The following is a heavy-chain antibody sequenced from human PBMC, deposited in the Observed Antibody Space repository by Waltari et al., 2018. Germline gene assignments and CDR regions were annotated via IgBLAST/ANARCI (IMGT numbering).Heavy chain of an antibody. CDR1: GFTFTNYG. V-gene: IGHV1-18*01. J-gene: IGHJ4*02. CDR3: ARSLRCYYDSSGYCLFDY. Sequence: QIQLVQSGGEVKKPGASVKVSCKASGFTFTNYGFTWVRQAPGQGLEWMGGINTDNDDTNFAQKFQDRLTMTTDTSTSTAHMELRSLRSDDTAVYYCARSLRCYYDSSGYCLFDYWGQGTLVTVSS. D-gene: IGHD3-22*01. CDR2: INTDNDDT.